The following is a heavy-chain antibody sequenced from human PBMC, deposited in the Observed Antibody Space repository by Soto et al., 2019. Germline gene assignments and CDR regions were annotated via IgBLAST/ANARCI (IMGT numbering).Heavy chain of an antibody. Sequence: SETLSLTCAVYGGSFSGYYWSWIRQPPGKGLEWIGYIYYSGSTNYNPSLKSRVTISVDTSKNQFSLKLSSVTAADTAVYYCAAALVGATDFDYWGQGTLVTVSS. CDR1: GGSFSGYY. D-gene: IGHD1-26*01. V-gene: IGHV4-59*01. J-gene: IGHJ4*02. CDR2: IYYSGST. CDR3: AAALVGATDFDY.